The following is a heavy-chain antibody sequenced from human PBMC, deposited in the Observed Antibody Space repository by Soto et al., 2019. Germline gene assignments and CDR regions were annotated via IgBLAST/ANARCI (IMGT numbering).Heavy chain of an antibody. Sequence: GGSLRLSCAASGFTFATYAMSWVRRAPGKGLEWVSSINKDGLRTYNTDSVMGRFTISRDNSKNTLFLQMKSLRAEETAVYYCAKDRRITSAANYYGMDVWGQGTTVTVSS. J-gene: IGHJ6*02. CDR1: GFTFATYA. CDR3: AKDRRITSAANYYGMDV. V-gene: IGHV3-23*01. CDR2: INKDGLRT. D-gene: IGHD2-2*01.